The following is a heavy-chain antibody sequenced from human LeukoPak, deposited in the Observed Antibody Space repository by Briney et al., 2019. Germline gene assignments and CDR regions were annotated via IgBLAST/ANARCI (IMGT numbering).Heavy chain of an antibody. J-gene: IGHJ6*02. CDR2: IYSGGST. D-gene: IGHD4-11*01. CDR1: GFTVSIYY. V-gene: IGHV3-66*01. Sequence: GGSLRLSCAASGFTVSIYYMTWVRQAPGKGLEWVSVIYSGGSTYYADSVKGRVAISRDNSNNTVFLQMNLVRAEDTAVYYCARSYSNHLFGMDVWGQGTTVTVSS. CDR3: ARSYSNHLFGMDV.